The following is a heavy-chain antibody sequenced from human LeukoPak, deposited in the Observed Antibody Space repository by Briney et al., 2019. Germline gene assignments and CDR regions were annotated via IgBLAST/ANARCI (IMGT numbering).Heavy chain of an antibody. Sequence: LAGGSLRLSCAASGFTFSTYTMYWVRHPPGKRLEWVPIIGSSGGGIHYADSVKGRFTISRDNSKNALYLQMNSLRVEDTAVYYCAIDPNWGTHSWGQGVLVTVSS. D-gene: IGHD7-27*01. CDR1: GFTFSTYT. J-gene: IGHJ4*02. V-gene: IGHV3-23*01. CDR3: AIDPNWGTHS. CDR2: IGSSGGGI.